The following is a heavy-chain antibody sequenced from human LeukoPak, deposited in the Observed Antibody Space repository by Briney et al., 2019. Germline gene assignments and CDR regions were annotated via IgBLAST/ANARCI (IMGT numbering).Heavy chain of an antibody. CDR2: IIPIFGTA. J-gene: IGHJ6*02. CDR1: GGTFSSYA. D-gene: IGHD2-15*01. V-gene: IGHV1-69*13. CDR3: AREVVVAAPPDYYYYYGMDV. Sequence: SVKVSCKASGGTFSSYAISWVRQAPGQWLEWMGGIIPIFGTANYAQKFQGRVTITADESTSTAYMELSSLRSEDTAVYYCAREVVVAAPPDYYYYYGMDVWGQGTTVTVSS.